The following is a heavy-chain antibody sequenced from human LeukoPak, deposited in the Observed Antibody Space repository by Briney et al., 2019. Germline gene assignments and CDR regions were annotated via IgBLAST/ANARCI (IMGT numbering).Heavy chain of an antibody. CDR2: IYYSGST. Sequence: SETLSLTCTVSGGSISSGGYYWRWIRQHPGTGLEWIGYIYYSGSTYYNPSLKSRVTISVDTSKNQFSLKLSSVTAADTAVYYCARYIVVVPAATDHRVFDYWGQGTLVTVSS. J-gene: IGHJ4*02. CDR1: GGSISSGGYY. V-gene: IGHV4-31*03. D-gene: IGHD2-2*01. CDR3: ARYIVVVPAATDHRVFDY.